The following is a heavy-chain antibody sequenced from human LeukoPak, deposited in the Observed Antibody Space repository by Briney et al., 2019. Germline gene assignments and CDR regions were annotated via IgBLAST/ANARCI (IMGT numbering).Heavy chain of an antibody. V-gene: IGHV3-30-3*01. CDR1: GFTFSSYA. J-gene: IGHJ4*02. D-gene: IGHD3-10*01. CDR2: ISYDGSNK. Sequence: GGSLRLSCAASGFTFSSYAMHWVRQAPGKGLEWVAVISYDGSNKYYADSVKGRFTISRDNAKSSLYLQMNSLRGEDTAVYYCASYYGSAQEGNLAFWGQGTLVTVSS. CDR3: ASYYGSAQEGNLAF.